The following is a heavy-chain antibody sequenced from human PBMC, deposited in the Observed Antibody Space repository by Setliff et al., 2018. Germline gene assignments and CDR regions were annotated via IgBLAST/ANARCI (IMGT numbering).Heavy chain of an antibody. CDR3: ARGYCSSAACFFAGWFDP. Sequence: SETLSLTCTVSGGPISSSNYFWSWIRQPPEKGLEWIGEINHIGSTNYNPSLKSRVTISVDTSKNQFSLKLISVTAADAAVYYCARGYCSSAACFFAGWFDPWGQGTLVTVSS. CDR1: GGPISSSNYF. J-gene: IGHJ5*02. V-gene: IGHV4-39*07. D-gene: IGHD2-2*01. CDR2: INHIGST.